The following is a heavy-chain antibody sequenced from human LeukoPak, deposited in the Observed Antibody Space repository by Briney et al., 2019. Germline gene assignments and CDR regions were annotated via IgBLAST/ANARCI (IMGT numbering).Heavy chain of an antibody. D-gene: IGHD2-21*02. Sequence: GGSLRLSCAVSGFTFRNYWMAWVRQAPGKGLEWVANIRGDEGDKNSVDSVKGRFTTSRDNAKNSLYLQMNSLRVEDTAVYYCARDVGGDLDYWGRGTLVTVSS. J-gene: IGHJ4*02. CDR3: ARDVGGDLDY. V-gene: IGHV3-7*03. CDR2: IRGDEGDK. CDR1: GFTFRNYW.